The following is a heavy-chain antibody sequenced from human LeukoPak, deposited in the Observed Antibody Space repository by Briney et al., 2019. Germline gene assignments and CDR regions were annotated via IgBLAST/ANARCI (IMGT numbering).Heavy chain of an antibody. V-gene: IGHV3-33*08. CDR1: GFTFSSYA. CDR3: ARVGYATSLGFDY. D-gene: IGHD2-2*01. CDR2: IWFDGSNY. J-gene: IGHJ4*02. Sequence: GGSLRLSCAASGFTFSSYAMSWVRQAPGKGLEWVAVIWFDGSNYYHAESVKGRFAISRDNSKDTLYLQMDSLRVEDTAVYYCARVGYATSLGFDYWGQGTLVTVSS.